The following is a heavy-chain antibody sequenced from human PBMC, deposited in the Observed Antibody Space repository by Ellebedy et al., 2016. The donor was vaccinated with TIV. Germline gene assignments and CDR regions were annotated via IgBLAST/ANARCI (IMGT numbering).Heavy chain of an antibody. J-gene: IGHJ3*02. D-gene: IGHD2-21*01. V-gene: IGHV3-33*08. CDR1: GFSFTSSG. CDR2: MWFDGSTQ. Sequence: GESLKISCAASGFSFTSSGMHWVRQAPGKGLEWLAFMWFDGSTQYYADSVKGRFTISRDNSKNTLYLQMNSLRAEDTAVYYCARADSGAFDIWGQGTMVTVSS. CDR3: ARADSGAFDI.